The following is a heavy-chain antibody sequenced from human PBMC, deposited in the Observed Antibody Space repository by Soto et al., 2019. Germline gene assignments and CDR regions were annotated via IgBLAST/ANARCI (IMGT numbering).Heavy chain of an antibody. CDR2: IRRTAYGGTP. V-gene: IGHV3-49*04. CDR3: AQSLLNGMHV. J-gene: IGHJ6*02. D-gene: IGHD2-15*01. CDR1: GFTFGDYA. Sequence: GGSLRLSCTPSGFTFGDYAMNWVRQAPGKGLEWVGFIRRTAYGGTPEYAASVEGRFTISRDDSKSIAYLQMNSLKTEDTAVFYCAQSLLNGMHVWGHGTTVTVSS.